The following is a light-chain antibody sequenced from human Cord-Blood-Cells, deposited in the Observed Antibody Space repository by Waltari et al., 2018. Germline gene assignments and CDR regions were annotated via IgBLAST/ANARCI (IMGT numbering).Light chain of an antibody. CDR2: VGTGGIVG. Sequence: QPVLTQPPSASASLGASVTLTCTLSSGYSNYKVDWYQQRPGKGPRFVMRVGTGGIVGSKGDGILDRFSVLGSGLNRYLTIKNIQEEDESDCHCGADHGSGSNFVWVFGGGTKLTVL. CDR3: GADHGSGSNFVWV. J-gene: IGLJ3*02. CDR1: SGYSNYK. V-gene: IGLV9-49*01.